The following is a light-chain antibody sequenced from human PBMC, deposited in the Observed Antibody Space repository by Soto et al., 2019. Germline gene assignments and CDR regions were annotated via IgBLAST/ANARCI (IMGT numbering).Light chain of an antibody. V-gene: IGKV3-20*01. CDR1: QSVSGNY. J-gene: IGKJ5*01. CDR2: GAS. Sequence: ESVLTQSPGSLSLSPGERAALSCMASQSVSGNYLAWYQHKPGQAPRLLIYGASSRATGIPDRFSGSGSGTDFTLTISRLEPEDFAVYYCQHYGSSLSITFGQGTRLEIK. CDR3: QHYGSSLSIT.